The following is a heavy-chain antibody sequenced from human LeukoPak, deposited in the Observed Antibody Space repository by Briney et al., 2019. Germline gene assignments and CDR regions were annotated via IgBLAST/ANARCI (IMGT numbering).Heavy chain of an antibody. D-gene: IGHD6-19*01. CDR1: GFTVSSNY. V-gene: IGHV3-53*04. CDR3: ARGSSGLHYYYGMDV. J-gene: IGHJ6*02. Sequence: GGSLRLSCAASGFTVSSNYMSWVRQAPGKGLEWVPVIYSGGSTYDADSVKGRLTISRHNSTNTLYLQTNSLRAEDTAVYYCARGSSGLHYYYGMDVWGQGTTVTVSS. CDR2: IYSGGST.